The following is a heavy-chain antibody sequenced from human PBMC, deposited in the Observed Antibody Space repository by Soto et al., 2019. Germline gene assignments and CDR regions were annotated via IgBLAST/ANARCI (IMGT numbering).Heavy chain of an antibody. V-gene: IGHV4-59*01. CDR2: VSYIGT. CDR3: ARMPFTGTNPPFDY. D-gene: IGHD2-8*02. CDR1: GGSISTYY. J-gene: IGHJ4*02. Sequence: SLTCTISGGSISTYYWSWIRQSPGKGLEMIGYVSYIGTIYNPSLRSRLTISLDTSRNQFSLELSSVTAADTAVYYCARMPFTGTNPPFDYWGRGILVTVSS.